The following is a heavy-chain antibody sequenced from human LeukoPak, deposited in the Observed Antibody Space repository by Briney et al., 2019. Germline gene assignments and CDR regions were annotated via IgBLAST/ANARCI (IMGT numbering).Heavy chain of an antibody. CDR2: INSDGSST. CDR1: GFTFSSYW. CDR3: ARDSLGYCSGDSCYAGLDY. Sequence: PGGSLRLSCAASGFTFSSYWMHWVRQAPGKGLVWVSRINSDGSSTSYADSVKGRFTISRDNAKNTLYLQMNSLRAEDTAVYYCARDSLGYCSGDSCYAGLDYWGQGTLVTVSS. V-gene: IGHV3-74*01. J-gene: IGHJ4*02. D-gene: IGHD2-15*01.